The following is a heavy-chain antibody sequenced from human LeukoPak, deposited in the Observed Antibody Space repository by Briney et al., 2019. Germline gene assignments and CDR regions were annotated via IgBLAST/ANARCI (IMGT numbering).Heavy chain of an antibody. D-gene: IGHD3-3*01. J-gene: IGHJ4*02. CDR1: GFTFSSYS. Sequence: PGGSLRLSCAASGFTFSSYSMNWVRQAPGKGLEWVSYISSSSSTIYYADSVKGRFTISRDNAKNSLYLQMNSLRAEDTAVYYCARGFGVVIIDYWGQGTLVTVSS. V-gene: IGHV3-48*01. CDR3: ARGFGVVIIDY. CDR2: ISSSSSTI.